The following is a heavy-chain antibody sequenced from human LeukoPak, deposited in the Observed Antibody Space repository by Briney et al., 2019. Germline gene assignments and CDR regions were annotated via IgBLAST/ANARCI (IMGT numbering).Heavy chain of an antibody. CDR2: SSTGGSA. D-gene: IGHD3/OR15-3a*01. J-gene: IGHJ4*02. CDR1: GDSITSGDSY. V-gene: IGHV4-61*02. Sequence: SETLSLTCTVSGDSITSGDSYWSWIRQHAGKSLEWLGRSSTGGSASYNPSLNSGVIIAIDTSKSQFSLKLTSVTAADTAVYYCPRDPRTVAYYFDFWGQGRLVTVSS. CDR3: PRDPRTVAYYFDF.